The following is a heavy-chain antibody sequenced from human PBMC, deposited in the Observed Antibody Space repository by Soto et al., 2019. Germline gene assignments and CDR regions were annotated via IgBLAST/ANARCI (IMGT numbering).Heavy chain of an antibody. CDR3: VKDGSLEVPDVPLEEYYFDH. V-gene: IGHV3-30*18. CDR2: ISYHGRNK. J-gene: IGHJ4*02. CDR1: GFTFSGYG. D-gene: IGHD3-3*01. Sequence: LRLSCAASGFTFSGYGMHWVRQAPGKGLEWVAVISYHGRNKYYVDSVKGRFTISRDDSKNTLYLQMDSVRAEDTAVYYCVKDGSLEVPDVPLEEYYFDHWGQGTLVTVSS.